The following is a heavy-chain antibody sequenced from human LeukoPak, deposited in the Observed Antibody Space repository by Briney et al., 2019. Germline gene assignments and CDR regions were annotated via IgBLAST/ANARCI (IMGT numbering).Heavy chain of an antibody. CDR1: GFTFNSYW. D-gene: IGHD3-3*01. CDR3: TTDYDFWSGYRTIDY. Sequence: PGGSLRLSCAASGFTFNSYWMSWVRQAPGKGLEWVANTKQDGSEEYYVDSVKGRFTISRDNAKNSLSLQMNSLKTEDTAVYYCTTDYDFWSGYRTIDYWGQGTLITVSS. J-gene: IGHJ4*02. CDR2: TKQDGSEE. V-gene: IGHV3-7*03.